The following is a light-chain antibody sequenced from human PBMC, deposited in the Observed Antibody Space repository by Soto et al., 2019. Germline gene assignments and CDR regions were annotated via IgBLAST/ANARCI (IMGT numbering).Light chain of an antibody. J-gene: IGLJ3*02. CDR2: LNSDGSH. CDR3: QTWGTGPWV. CDR1: SGHSSYA. V-gene: IGLV4-69*01. Sequence: QSVLTQSPSASASLGASVKLTCTLSSGHSSYAIAWHQQQPEKGPRSLMKLNSDGSHSKVDGIPDRFSGSSSGAERYLTISSLQSEDEADYYCQTWGTGPWVFGGGTKLTVL.